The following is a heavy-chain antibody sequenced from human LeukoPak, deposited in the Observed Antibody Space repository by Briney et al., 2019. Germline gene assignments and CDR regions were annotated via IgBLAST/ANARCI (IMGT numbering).Heavy chain of an antibody. CDR3: ARASSYDILTGYSDNWFDP. Sequence: SETLSLTCAVYGGSFSGYYWSWIRQPPGKGLECIGEINHSGSTNYNPSLKSRVTISVDTSKNQFSLKLSSVTAADTAVYYCARASSYDILTGYSDNWFDPWGQGTLVTVSS. D-gene: IGHD3-9*01. J-gene: IGHJ5*02. V-gene: IGHV4-34*01. CDR1: GGSFSGYY. CDR2: INHSGST.